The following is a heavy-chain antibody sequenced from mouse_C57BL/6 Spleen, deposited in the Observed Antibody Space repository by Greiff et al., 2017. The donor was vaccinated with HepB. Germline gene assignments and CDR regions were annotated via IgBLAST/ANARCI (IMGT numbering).Heavy chain of an antibody. V-gene: IGHV1-55*01. CDR2: IYPGSGST. D-gene: IGHD1-1*01. CDR1: GYTFTSYW. J-gene: IGHJ1*03. CDR3: AKPLNDYGSHWYFDV. Sequence: VQLQQPGAELVKPGASVKMSCKASGYTFTSYWITWVKQRPGQGLEWIGDIYPGSGSTNYNEKFKSKATLTVDTSSSTAYMQLSSLTSEDSAVYYCAKPLNDYGSHWYFDVWGTGTTVTVSS.